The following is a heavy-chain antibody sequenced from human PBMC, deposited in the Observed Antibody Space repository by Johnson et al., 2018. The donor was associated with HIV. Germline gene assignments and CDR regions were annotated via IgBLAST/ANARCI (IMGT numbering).Heavy chain of an antibody. Sequence: VQLVESGGDLVQPGGSLRLSCAASGFTFSSYDMHWVRQATGKGLEWVSSIGTTGDTYYPGSVKGRFTISRENAKTSLYLQMNSLRAVDTAVYYCARTLGFGTEDAFDIWGQGTMVTVSS. CDR3: ARTLGFGTEDAFDI. CDR1: GFTFSSYD. V-gene: IGHV3-13*01. D-gene: IGHD3-10*01. CDR2: IGTTGDT. J-gene: IGHJ3*02.